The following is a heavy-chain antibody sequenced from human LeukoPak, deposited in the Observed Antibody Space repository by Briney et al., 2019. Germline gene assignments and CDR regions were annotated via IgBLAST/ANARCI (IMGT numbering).Heavy chain of an antibody. CDR2: ISSSSTI. CDR3: ARDISWRFDP. D-gene: IGHD3-3*01. J-gene: IGHJ5*02. V-gene: IGHV3-48*02. CDR1: GFTFSSYS. Sequence: GGSLRLSCAASGFTFSSYSMNWVRQAPGKGLEWVSYISSSSTIYYADSVKGRFTISRDNAKNSLYLQMNSLRDEDTAVYYCARDISWRFDPWGRGTLVTVSS.